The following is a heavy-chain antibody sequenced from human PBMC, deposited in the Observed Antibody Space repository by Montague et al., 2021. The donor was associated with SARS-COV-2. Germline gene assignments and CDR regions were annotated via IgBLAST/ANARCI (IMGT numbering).Heavy chain of an antibody. D-gene: IGHD4/OR15-4a*01. V-gene: IGHV4-39*01. Sequence: SETLSLTCTVSGDSLHRSAYYWGWFRRPPGKGLEWVASVYYGTNTYNRSLKSGVIISVDTSTNQFSLELYSVTAADTAVYFCARLGAMAIIPPVHWDQGTWVTVSS. CDR2: VYYGTNT. CDR3: ARLGAMAIIPPVH. CDR1: GDSLHRSAYY. J-gene: IGHJ4*02.